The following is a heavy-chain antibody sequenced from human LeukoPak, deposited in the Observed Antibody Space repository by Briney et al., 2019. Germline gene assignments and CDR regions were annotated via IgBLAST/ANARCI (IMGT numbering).Heavy chain of an antibody. CDR1: GGSISSGDYY. V-gene: IGHV4-30-4*01. J-gene: IGHJ5*02. CDR2: IYYSGST. D-gene: IGHD3-10*01. Sequence: SETLSPTCTVSGGSISSGDYYWSWIRQPPGKGLEWIGYIYYSGSTNYNPSLKSRVTISVDTSKNQFSLKLSSVTAADTAVYYCARSGVDYNWFDPWGQGTLVTVSS. CDR3: ARSGVDYNWFDP.